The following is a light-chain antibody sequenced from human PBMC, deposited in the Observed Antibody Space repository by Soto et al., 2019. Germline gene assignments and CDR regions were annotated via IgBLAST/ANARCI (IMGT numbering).Light chain of an antibody. CDR1: SSNIGNNY. Sequence: QSVLTQPPSVSAAPGQKVTISCSGSSSNIGNNYVSWYQQHPGKAPKLMIYEVNKRPSGVPDRFSGSKSGNTASLTVSGLQAEDEAEYYCSSYAGNNNFVVFGGGTKLTVL. CDR3: SSYAGNNNFVV. J-gene: IGLJ3*02. V-gene: IGLV2-8*01. CDR2: EVN.